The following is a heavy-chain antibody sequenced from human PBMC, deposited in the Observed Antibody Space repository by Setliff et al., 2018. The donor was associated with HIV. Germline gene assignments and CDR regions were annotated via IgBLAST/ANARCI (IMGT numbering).Heavy chain of an antibody. V-gene: IGHV4-34*01. J-gene: IGHJ4*02. CDR2: INHSGST. CDR3: ARERGVASGSTWLSFDR. Sequence: SETLSLTCAVYGESFSGYYWNWIRQPPGKGLEWVAEINHSGSTKYNPSLKSRVTISADTSKNQFSLRLTSVTAADTAVYFCARERGVASGSTWLSFDRWGQGVPVTVSS. D-gene: IGHD3-10*01. CDR1: GESFSGYY.